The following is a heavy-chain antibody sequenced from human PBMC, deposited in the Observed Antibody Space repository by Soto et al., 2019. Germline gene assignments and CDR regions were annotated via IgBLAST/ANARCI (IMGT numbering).Heavy chain of an antibody. V-gene: IGHV1-18*01. Sequence: ASVKVSCKASGYTFTSSGITWVRQAPGQGLEWMGWISAYNGNTNYAQKLQGRVTMTTDTSTSTAYMELRSLRSDDTAVYYCARGGYDFWSGYSLDYWGQGTQVTVSS. CDR2: ISAYNGNT. J-gene: IGHJ4*02. CDR3: ARGGYDFWSGYSLDY. CDR1: GYTFTSSG. D-gene: IGHD3-3*01.